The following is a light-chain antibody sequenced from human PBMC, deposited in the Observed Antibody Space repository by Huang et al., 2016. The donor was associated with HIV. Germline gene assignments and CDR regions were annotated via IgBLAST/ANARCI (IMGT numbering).Light chain of an antibody. CDR3: QQYNDWPPLT. J-gene: IGKJ4*01. CDR2: GAS. V-gene: IGKV3-15*01. Sequence: EIEMTQSPATLSVSPGERATLSCRASQSVNTDLAWYQKKKGQAPRLLIYGASTRATGIPAKFNGTGSGNEFSLTISNLQSEDFAVYYCQQYNDWPPLTFGGGTEVEL. CDR1: QSVNTD.